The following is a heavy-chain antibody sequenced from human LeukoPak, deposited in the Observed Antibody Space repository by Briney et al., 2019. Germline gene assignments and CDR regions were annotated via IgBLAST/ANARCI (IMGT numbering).Heavy chain of an antibody. D-gene: IGHD3-22*01. Sequence: SVTVSCTASGGTYSSYAISWVRQAPGQGLAWMGGIIPMFGTASYAQKFQGRVTIIADEPTSTAYMELSSLRSEDTAVYFCARHQYYYDSSGYPSHLTNTYFYGMDVWGQGTTVAVSS. CDR1: GGTYSSYA. J-gene: IGHJ6*02. V-gene: IGHV1-69*13. CDR2: IIPMFGTA. CDR3: ARHQYYYDSSGYPSHLTNTYFYGMDV.